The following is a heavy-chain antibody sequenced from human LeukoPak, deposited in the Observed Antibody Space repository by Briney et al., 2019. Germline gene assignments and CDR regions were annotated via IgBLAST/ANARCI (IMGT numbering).Heavy chain of an antibody. CDR2: ISGSGGIT. D-gene: IGHD3-22*01. J-gene: IGHJ4*02. CDR3: AKVPSYYYDSSGYYYIDY. Sequence: PGGSLRLSCAASGFTFSNYAMSWVRQAPGRGLEWVSAISGSGGITYYADSVKGRFTISRDNSKNTLYLQMNSLRAEDTAVYYCAKVPSYYYDSSGYYYIDYWGQETLVTVSS. V-gene: IGHV3-23*01. CDR1: GFTFSNYA.